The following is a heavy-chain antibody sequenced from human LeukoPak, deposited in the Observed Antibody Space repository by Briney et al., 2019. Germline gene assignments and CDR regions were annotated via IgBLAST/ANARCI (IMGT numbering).Heavy chain of an antibody. CDR1: GGSISSGGYY. D-gene: IGHD6-13*01. Sequence: PSQTLSLTCTVSGGSISSGGYYWSWIRQPPGKGLEWIGYIYHSGSTYYNPSLKSRVTISVDRSKNQFSLKLSSVTAADTAVYYCARGRGSSSSWPFDYWGQGTLVTVSS. V-gene: IGHV4-30-2*01. CDR3: ARGRGSSSSWPFDY. J-gene: IGHJ4*02. CDR2: IYHSGST.